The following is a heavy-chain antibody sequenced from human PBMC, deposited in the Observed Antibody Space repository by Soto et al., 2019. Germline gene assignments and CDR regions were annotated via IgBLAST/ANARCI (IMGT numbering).Heavy chain of an antibody. Sequence: GGSLRLSCAASGFTFSSYSMNWVRQAPGKGLEWVSYISSSSSTIYYADSVKGRFTISRDNAKNSLYLQMNSLRDEDTAVYYSSRAKLVVPAAMWDDYYGMDVWDQRTTAAVS. CDR3: SRAKLVVPAAMWDDYYGMDV. J-gene: IGHJ6*02. CDR1: GFTFSSYS. D-gene: IGHD2-2*01. CDR2: ISSSSSTI. V-gene: IGHV3-48*02.